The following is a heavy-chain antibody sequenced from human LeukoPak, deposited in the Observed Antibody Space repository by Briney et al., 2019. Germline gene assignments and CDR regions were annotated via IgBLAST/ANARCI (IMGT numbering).Heavy chain of an antibody. D-gene: IGHD2-2*02. CDR2: IYTSGST. V-gene: IGHV4-4*07. J-gene: IGHJ6*03. CDR1: GGSISSYY. CDR3: ARAQRPYCSSTSCYKPYYYYMDV. Sequence: PSETLSLTCTVSGGSISSYYWSRIRQPAGKGLEWIGRIYTSGSTNYNPSLKSRVTMSVDTSKNQFSLKLSSVTAADTAVYYCARAQRPYCSSTSCYKPYYYYMDVWGKGTTVTVSS.